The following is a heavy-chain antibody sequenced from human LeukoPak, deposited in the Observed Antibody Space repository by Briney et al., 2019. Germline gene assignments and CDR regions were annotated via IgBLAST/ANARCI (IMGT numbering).Heavy chain of an antibody. V-gene: IGHV5-51*01. Sequence: GESLKISCKGSAYRFTSYWIGWVRQMPGKGLEWMGIIYPGDSDTRYSPSFQGQVTISADKSISTAYLQWSSLKASDTAMYYCARRGLEYYYGSGKAFDIWGQGTMVTVSS. D-gene: IGHD3-10*01. CDR1: AYRFTSYW. J-gene: IGHJ3*02. CDR3: ARRGLEYYYGSGKAFDI. CDR2: IYPGDSDT.